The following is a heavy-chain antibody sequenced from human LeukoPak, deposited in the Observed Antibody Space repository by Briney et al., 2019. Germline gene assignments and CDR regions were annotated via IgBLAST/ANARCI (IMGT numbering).Heavy chain of an antibody. J-gene: IGHJ4*02. Sequence: PSETLSLTCTVSGGSISSSGYYWGWLRQPPGKGLEWIGSIYYTGSTFYNPSLKSRVTISGDTSKEQFSLKLYSVTAADTAVYYCARHRDSSGWYGHFDYWGQGTLVTVSS. V-gene: IGHV4-39*01. CDR1: GGSISSSGYY. CDR3: ARHRDSSGWYGHFDY. D-gene: IGHD6-19*01. CDR2: IYYTGST.